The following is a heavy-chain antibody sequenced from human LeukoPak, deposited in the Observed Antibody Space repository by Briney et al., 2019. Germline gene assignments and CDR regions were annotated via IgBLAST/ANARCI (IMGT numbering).Heavy chain of an antibody. D-gene: IGHD6-13*01. V-gene: IGHV3-53*01. Sequence: GGSLRLSCAASGFSVRTNYMSWVRQAPGKGLEWVSVIYSGGTIRYADSVKGRFTISRDNSRDTLHLQMNSLRVDDTAVYYCARDHAPAGGGLDYWGQGTQVTVSS. J-gene: IGHJ4*02. CDR3: ARDHAPAGGGLDY. CDR1: GFSVRTNY. CDR2: IYSGGTI.